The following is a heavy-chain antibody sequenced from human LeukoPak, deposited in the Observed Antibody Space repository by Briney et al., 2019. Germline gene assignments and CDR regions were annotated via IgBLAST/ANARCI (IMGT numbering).Heavy chain of an antibody. D-gene: IGHD6-13*01. CDR2: IYYSGST. CDR1: GGSISSYY. CDR3: ARGDGGYSGSWYVGYYYYYYMDV. Sequence: PSETLSLTCTVSGGSISSYYWSWIRQPPGKGLEWIGYIYYSGSTNYNPSPKSRVTISVDTSKNQFSLKLSSVTAADTAVYYCARGDGGYSGSWYVGYYYYYYMDVWGKGTTVTVSS. J-gene: IGHJ6*03. V-gene: IGHV4-59*01.